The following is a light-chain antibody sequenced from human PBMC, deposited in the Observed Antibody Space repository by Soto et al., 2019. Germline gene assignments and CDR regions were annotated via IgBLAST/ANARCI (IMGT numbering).Light chain of an antibody. Sequence: DIVMTQSPDSLAVSLGERATINCKSSQSVFYNSNNKHYLAWYQHKPGQPPRLLIYWASTRESGVPDRFSGSGSGTDFTLTISNLQAEDVAVSYCQQYYSTPLTFGGGTKVEIK. J-gene: IGKJ4*01. CDR2: WAS. CDR3: QQYYSTPLT. V-gene: IGKV4-1*01. CDR1: QSVFYNSNNKHY.